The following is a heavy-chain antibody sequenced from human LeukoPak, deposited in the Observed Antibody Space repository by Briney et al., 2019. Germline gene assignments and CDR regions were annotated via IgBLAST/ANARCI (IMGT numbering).Heavy chain of an antibody. Sequence: GGSLRLSCAASGFIVSTNYMSWVRQAPGKGLEWVSVINSGGSTYHADSVKGRFTISRDNSKNTLYLQMNSLRAEDTAVYYCARGHRADGYSYGPYCFDYWGQGILVTVSS. D-gene: IGHD5-24*01. CDR2: INSGGST. CDR1: GFIVSTNY. J-gene: IGHJ4*02. V-gene: IGHV3-53*01. CDR3: ARGHRADGYSYGPYCFDY.